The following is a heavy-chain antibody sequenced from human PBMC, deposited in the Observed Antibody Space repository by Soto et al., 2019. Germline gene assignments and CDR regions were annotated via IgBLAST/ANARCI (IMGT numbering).Heavy chain of an antibody. V-gene: IGHV1-18*01. D-gene: IGHD6-13*01. Sequence: QVQLVQSGAEVKKPGASVEVSCKASGYTFTSYGISWVRQAPGQGLEWMGWISGHNGNKKYAQKLQGRVSMTTDTSTSTAYMELRSLRSDDTAVYYCARDLGQQLFDYWGQGTLVTVSS. J-gene: IGHJ4*02. CDR3: ARDLGQQLFDY. CDR1: GYTFTSYG. CDR2: ISGHNGNK.